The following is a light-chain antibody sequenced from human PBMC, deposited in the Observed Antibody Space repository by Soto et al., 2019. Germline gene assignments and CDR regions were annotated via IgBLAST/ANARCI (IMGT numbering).Light chain of an antibody. V-gene: IGLV2-14*01. J-gene: IGLJ1*01. Sequence: VLTQPASVSGSPGQSITISCTGTSSDVGGYHYVSWYQQYPGKAPKVMIYDVSNRPSGVSNRFSGSKSGNTASLTISGLQAEDEADYYCSSYTTSSTYVFGTGTKVTV. CDR3: SSYTTSSTYV. CDR2: DVS. CDR1: SSDVGGYHY.